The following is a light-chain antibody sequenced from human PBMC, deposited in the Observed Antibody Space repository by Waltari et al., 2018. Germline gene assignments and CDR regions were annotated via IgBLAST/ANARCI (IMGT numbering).Light chain of an antibody. CDR2: EVN. CDR1: SSDVGSYNL. V-gene: IGLV2-23*02. CDR3: CSYAGSSTYV. J-gene: IGLJ1*01. Sequence: TQPASVSGSPGQSITISCTGASSDVGSYNLVSWYRQHPGKAPKLVIYEVNRRPSGVSHRFSGSKSGNTASLTISGLQTEDEADYFCCSYAGSSTYVFGTGTKVTVL.